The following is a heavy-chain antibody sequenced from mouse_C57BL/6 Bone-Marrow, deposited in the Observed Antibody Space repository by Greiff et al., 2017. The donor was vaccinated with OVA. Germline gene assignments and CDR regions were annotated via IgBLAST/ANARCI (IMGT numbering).Heavy chain of an antibody. V-gene: IGHV5-17*01. J-gene: IGHJ3*01. CDR3: ARPLWLRRGFAY. CDR1: GFTFSDYG. CDR2: ISSGSSTI. D-gene: IGHD2-2*01. Sequence: EVKLMESGGGLVKPGGSLKLSCAASGFTFSDYGMHWVRQAPEKGLEWVAYISSGSSTIYYADTVKGRFTISRDNAKNTLFLQMTSLRSEDTAMYYCARPLWLRRGFAYWGQGTLVTVSA.